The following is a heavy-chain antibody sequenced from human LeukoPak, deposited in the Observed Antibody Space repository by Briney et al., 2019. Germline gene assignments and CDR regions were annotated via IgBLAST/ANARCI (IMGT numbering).Heavy chain of an antibody. Sequence: SETLSLTCAVYGGSFSGYYWSWIRQPPGKGLEWIGEINHSGSTNYNPSLKSRVTISVDTSKNQFSLKLSSVTAADTAVYYCARGVIVVITHYYYYMDVWGKGTTVTVSS. D-gene: IGHD3-22*01. J-gene: IGHJ6*03. CDR2: INHSGST. V-gene: IGHV4-34*01. CDR3: ARGVIVVITHYYYYMDV. CDR1: GGSFSGYY.